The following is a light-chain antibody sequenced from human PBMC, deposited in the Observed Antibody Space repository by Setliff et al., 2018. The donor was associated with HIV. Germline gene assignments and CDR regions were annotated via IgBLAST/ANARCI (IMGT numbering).Light chain of an antibody. Sequence: QSALAQPASVSGSPGQSITISCTGTSSDIGTYTLLSWYQQYPVKAPKLMIYDDSKRPSGLSNRFSGSKSGNTASLTISGLQAEDEADYYCCSYAGSATWVFGGGTKVTVL. CDR1: SSDIGTYTL. J-gene: IGLJ2*01. CDR2: DDS. CDR3: CSYAGSATWV. V-gene: IGLV2-23*01.